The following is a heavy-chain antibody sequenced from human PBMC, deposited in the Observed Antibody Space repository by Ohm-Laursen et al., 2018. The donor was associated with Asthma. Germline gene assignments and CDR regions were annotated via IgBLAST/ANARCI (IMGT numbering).Heavy chain of an antibody. J-gene: IGHJ4*02. V-gene: IGHV3-23*01. CDR3: ARYSGTYRDY. CDR2: ISGSGGST. D-gene: IGHD1-26*01. CDR1: GFTFRSYA. Sequence: SLRLSCAASGFTFRSYAMHWVRQAPGKGLEWVSAISGSGGSTYYADSVKGRFTISRDNGKNSLYLQMDSLRAEDTAVYYCARYSGTYRDYWGQGTLVTVSS.